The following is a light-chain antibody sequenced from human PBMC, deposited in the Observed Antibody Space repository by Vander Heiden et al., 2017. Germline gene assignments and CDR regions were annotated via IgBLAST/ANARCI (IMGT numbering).Light chain of an antibody. CDR2: TAS. V-gene: IGKV1-17*01. CDR1: QGIRSD. Sequence: DIQMTQSPSSLSASVGDRVTITCRASQGIRSDLDWYQQKPGAAPKRLIHTASSLQSGVPSRFSGSGSGTEFTLTISSLQPEDFPTYYCRQDNSYPLTFGGGTKVEVK. CDR3: RQDNSYPLT. J-gene: IGKJ4*01.